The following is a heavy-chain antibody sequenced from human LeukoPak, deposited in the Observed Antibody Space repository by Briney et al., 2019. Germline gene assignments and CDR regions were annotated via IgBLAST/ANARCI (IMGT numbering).Heavy chain of an antibody. Sequence: ASVKVSCKVSGYTLTELSMHWVRQAPGKGLEWMGGFDPEDGETIYAQKFLGRVTMTEDTSTDTAYMELSSLRAEDTAVYYCVTHARGYYGSGSYPRYYFDYWGQGTLVTVSS. CDR3: VTHARGYYGSGSYPRYYFDY. D-gene: IGHD3-10*01. CDR1: GYTLTELS. V-gene: IGHV1-24*01. J-gene: IGHJ4*02. CDR2: FDPEDGET.